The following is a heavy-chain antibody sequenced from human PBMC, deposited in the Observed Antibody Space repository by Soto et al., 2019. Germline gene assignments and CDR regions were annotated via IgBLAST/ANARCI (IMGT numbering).Heavy chain of an antibody. Sequence: GESLKISCAASGFTFSSYWMSWVRQAPGKGLEWVANIKQDGSEKYYVDSVKGRFTISRDNAKNSLYLQMNSLRAEDTAVYYCASVSSSWYGADYYYYYMDVWGKGTTVTVSS. CDR2: IKQDGSEK. CDR1: GFTFSSYW. V-gene: IGHV3-7*01. CDR3: ASVSSSWYGADYYYYYMDV. D-gene: IGHD6-13*01. J-gene: IGHJ6*03.